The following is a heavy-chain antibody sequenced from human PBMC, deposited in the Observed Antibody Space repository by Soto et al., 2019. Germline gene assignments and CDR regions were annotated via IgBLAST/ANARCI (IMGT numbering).Heavy chain of an antibody. J-gene: IGHJ6*02. D-gene: IGHD3-9*01. CDR2: INPSGGST. V-gene: IGHV1-46*01. Sequence: ASVKVSCKASGYTFTSYYMHWVRQAPGQGLEWMGIINPSGGSTSYAQKFQGRVTMTRDTSTSTVYMELSSLRSEDTAVYYCARAENDILTGYARPYGMDVWGQGTTVTVFS. CDR3: ARAENDILTGYARPYGMDV. CDR1: GYTFTSYY.